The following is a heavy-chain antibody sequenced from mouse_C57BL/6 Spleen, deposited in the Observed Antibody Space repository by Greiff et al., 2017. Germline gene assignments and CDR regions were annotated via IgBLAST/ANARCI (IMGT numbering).Heavy chain of an antibody. V-gene: IGHV3-6*01. CDR1: GYSITSGYY. J-gene: IGHJ2*01. CDR2: ISYDGSN. CDR3: ARYDYDGRRSHYFDY. Sequence: EVKLMESGPGLVKPSQSLSLTCSVTGYSITSGYYWNWIRQFPGNKLEWMGYISYDGSNNYNPSLKNRISITRDTSKNQFFLKLNSVTTEDTATYYCARYDYDGRRSHYFDYWGQGTTLTVSS. D-gene: IGHD2-4*01.